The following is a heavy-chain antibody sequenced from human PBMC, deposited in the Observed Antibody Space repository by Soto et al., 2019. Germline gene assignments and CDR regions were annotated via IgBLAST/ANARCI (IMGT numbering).Heavy chain of an antibody. D-gene: IGHD4-4*01. CDR3: ARDNDRLQLGGNYYYILDV. CDR1: GGTFSSSA. V-gene: IGHV1-69*12. J-gene: IGHJ6*02. Sequence: QVQLVQSGAEMKEPGSSVQVSCKTSGGTFSSSAISWLRQAPGQGLEWMGGIIPLFRTTDYAQKFQGRVTIAADESTSTAYMELSSLRSEDTAVYYCARDNDRLQLGGNYYYILDVWGQGTTITVSS. CDR2: IIPLFRTT.